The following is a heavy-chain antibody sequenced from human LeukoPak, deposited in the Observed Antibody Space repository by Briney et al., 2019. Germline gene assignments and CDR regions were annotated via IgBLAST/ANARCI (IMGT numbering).Heavy chain of an antibody. CDR2: IYYSGST. CDR1: GGSISSGGYY. V-gene: IGHV4-31*03. Sequence: PSETLSLTCTVSGGSISSGGYYWSWIRQHPGKGLEWIGYIYYSGSTYYNPSLKSRVTISVDTSKNQFSLKLSSVTAADTAVYYCASSQLVGQNYYFDYWGQGTLVTVSS. J-gene: IGHJ4*02. CDR3: ASSQLVGQNYYFDY. D-gene: IGHD6-6*01.